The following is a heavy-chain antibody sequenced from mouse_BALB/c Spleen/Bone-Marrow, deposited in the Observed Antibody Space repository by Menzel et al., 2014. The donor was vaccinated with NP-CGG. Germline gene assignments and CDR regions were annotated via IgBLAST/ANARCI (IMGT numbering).Heavy chain of an antibody. CDR2: IWAGGST. CDR3: ARYYLYAMDY. Sequence: QVQLQQSGPGLVAPSQSLSITCTVSGFSLTSYGVHWVRQPPGKGLEWLGVIWAGGSTNYNSALMSRLSISKDNSKSLVFLKMNSLQTDDTAMYYCARYYLYAMDYWGQGTSVTVSS. V-gene: IGHV2-9*02. D-gene: IGHD1-1*02. CDR1: GFSLTSYG. J-gene: IGHJ4*01.